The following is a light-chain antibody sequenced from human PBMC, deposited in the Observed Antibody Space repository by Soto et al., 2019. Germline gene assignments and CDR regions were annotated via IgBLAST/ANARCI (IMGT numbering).Light chain of an antibody. J-gene: IGLJ1*01. Sequence: QSVLTQPPSVSGAPGQRVTISCTGSSSNIGAGYDVHWYQQLPGTAPKLLINGNSNRPSGVPDRFSGSKSGTSASLAITGLQAEDEADYYCTSHAGTNNFPYVFGTGTKVTVL. CDR2: GNS. CDR3: TSHAGTNNFPYV. CDR1: SSNIGAGYD. V-gene: IGLV1-40*01.